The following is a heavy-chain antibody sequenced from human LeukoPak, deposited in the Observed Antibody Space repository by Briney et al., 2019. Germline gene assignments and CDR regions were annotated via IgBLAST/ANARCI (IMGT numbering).Heavy chain of an antibody. Sequence: PGGSLRLSCAASGFTFSSYAMSWVRQAPRKGLEWVSFISPSGDRTSNADSVEGRFTISRDNTRNTLYLQINSLRDEDTGVYYCAIMHGYYDGSGFWVQWGQGTLVTVSS. CDR1: GFTFSSYA. CDR2: ISPSGDRT. D-gene: IGHD3-22*01. CDR3: AIMHGYYDGSGFWVQ. J-gene: IGHJ4*02. V-gene: IGHV3-23*01.